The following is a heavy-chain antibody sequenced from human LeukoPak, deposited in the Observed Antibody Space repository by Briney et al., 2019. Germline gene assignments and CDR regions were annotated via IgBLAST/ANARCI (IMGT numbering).Heavy chain of an antibody. V-gene: IGHV3-23*01. Sequence: GGSLRLSCAASGSTFSSYAMSWVRQAPGKGLDWVSAISGGGGSTYYADSVKGRFTISRDNSKNTLYLQMNSLRAEDTAVYYCAKGTTTTLQTDDYWGQGTLVTVSS. D-gene: IGHD1-26*01. CDR2: ISGGGGST. J-gene: IGHJ4*02. CDR3: AKGTTTTLQTDDY. CDR1: GSTFSSYA.